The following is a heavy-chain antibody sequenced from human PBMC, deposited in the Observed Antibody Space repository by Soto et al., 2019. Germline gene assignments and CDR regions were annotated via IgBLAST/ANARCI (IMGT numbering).Heavy chain of an antibody. Sequence: ASVKVSCKAPGYTLTNYHMHWVRQAPGQGLEWRGILNPNGGSTSYAQKFQGRVTMTRDNSKSTVYMELSSLRSEDTAVYYCARSQLWSNNWFDPWCQGTLVTVSS. CDR2: LNPNGGST. CDR3: ARSQLWSNNWFDP. CDR1: GYTLTNYH. J-gene: IGHJ5*02. D-gene: IGHD5-18*01. V-gene: IGHV1-46*01.